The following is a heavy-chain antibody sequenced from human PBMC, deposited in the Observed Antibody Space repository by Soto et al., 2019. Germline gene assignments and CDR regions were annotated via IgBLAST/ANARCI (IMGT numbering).Heavy chain of an antibody. CDR3: ARESDGPAALLFDY. J-gene: IGHJ4*02. V-gene: IGHV3-11*05. D-gene: IGHD2-2*01. CDR2: ISSSSSYT. Sequence: QVQLVESGGGLVKPGGSLRLSCAASGFTFSDYYMSWIRQAPGKGLEWVSYISSSSSYTNYADSVKGRFTISRDNAKNSLYLQMNSLRAEDTAVYYCARESDGPAALLFDYWGQGTLVTVSS. CDR1: GFTFSDYY.